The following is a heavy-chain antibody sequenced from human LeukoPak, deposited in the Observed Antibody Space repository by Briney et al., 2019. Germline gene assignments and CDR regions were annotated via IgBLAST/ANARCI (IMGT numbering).Heavy chain of an antibody. CDR2: IRSKAYGGTT. CDR1: GFTFGDYA. CDR3: TRDLHTPFTAAAGIPNY. V-gene: IGHV3-49*04. Sequence: PGGFLRLSCTASGFTFGDYAMSWVRQAPGKGLEWVGSIRSKAYGGTTEYAASVKGRFTISRDDSKSIAYLQMNSLKTEDTAVYYCTRDLHTPFTAAAGIPNYWGQGTLVTVSS. J-gene: IGHJ4*02. D-gene: IGHD6-13*01.